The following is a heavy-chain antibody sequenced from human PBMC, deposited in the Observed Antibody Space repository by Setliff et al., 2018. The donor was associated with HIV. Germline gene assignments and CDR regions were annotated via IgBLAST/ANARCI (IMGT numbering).Heavy chain of an antibody. V-gene: IGHV3-15*01. CDR2: IKSETDGGTS. D-gene: IGHD3-22*01. J-gene: IGHJ4*02. CDR3: THMGHYFDGTGYNRMYYFDY. Sequence: SLEWLARIKSETDGGTSDYAAPVKGRFTILGDDSKNMLYLEMSNLQTEDTAMYYCTHMGHYFDGTGYNRMYYFDYWGQGALVTVSS.